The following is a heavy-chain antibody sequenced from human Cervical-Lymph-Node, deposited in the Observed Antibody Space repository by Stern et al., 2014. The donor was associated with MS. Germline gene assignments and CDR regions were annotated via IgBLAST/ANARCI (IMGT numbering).Heavy chain of an antibody. CDR2: VSGDSGNT. D-gene: IGHD3-16*01. V-gene: IGHV1-18*01. J-gene: IGHJ6*02. CDR1: GYSFTYYG. CDR3: ARGGMGGNYYYYYGMDV. Sequence: QVQLVQSGAEVKKPGASVKVSCKASGYSFTYYGINWVRQAPGQGLEWMGWVSGDSGNTNPAQKFPGRVTMTTDTSTSTAHMELRSLRSDDTAVYYCARGGMGGNYYYYYGMDVWGQGTAVTVSS.